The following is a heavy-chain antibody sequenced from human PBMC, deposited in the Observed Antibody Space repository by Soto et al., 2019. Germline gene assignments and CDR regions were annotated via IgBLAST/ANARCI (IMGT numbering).Heavy chain of an antibody. CDR1: GGNFSTYA. Sequence: QVQLVQSGAEVKKPGSSVNVSCKASGGNFSTYAITWVRQAPGQGLEWMGGIIPIFGTTDYARKFQGRVTITAAESTSTVVIELSSLTSDDTAVDYCARGVVADYFDYWGQGTLVTVSS. V-gene: IGHV1-69*01. D-gene: IGHD2-15*01. CDR3: ARGVVADYFDY. J-gene: IGHJ4*02. CDR2: IIPIFGTT.